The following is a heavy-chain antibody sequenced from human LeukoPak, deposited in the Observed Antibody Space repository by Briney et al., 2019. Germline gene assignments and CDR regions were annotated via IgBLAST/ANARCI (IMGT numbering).Heavy chain of an antibody. J-gene: IGHJ4*02. CDR3: ARVKPYYDFWSGYPAVGNFDY. V-gene: IGHV1-2*02. CDR1: VYTFTVYF. CDR2: INPNSGGT. D-gene: IGHD3-3*01. Sequence: ASVTVSSMASVYTFTVYFMHWVRQAPGQGLEWMGWINPNSGGTNYAQKFQGRVTMTRDTSISTAYMELSRLRSDDPAVYYCARVKPYYDFWSGYPAVGNFDYWGQGTLVTVSS.